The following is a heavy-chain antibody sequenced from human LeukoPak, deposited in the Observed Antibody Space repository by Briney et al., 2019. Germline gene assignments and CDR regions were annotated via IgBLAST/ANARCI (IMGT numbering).Heavy chain of an antibody. CDR2: IRSKAYGGTT. D-gene: IGHD3-16*02. CDR1: GFTFGDYA. V-gene: IGHV3-49*04. CDR3: TRDTYYDYVWGSYRYPFFDY. Sequence: GGSLRLSCTASGFTFGDYAMSWVRQAPGKGLEWVGFIRSKAYGGTTEYAASVKGRFTISRDDSKSIAYLQMNSLKTEDTAVYYCTRDTYYDYVWGSYRYPFFDYWGQGTLVTVSS. J-gene: IGHJ4*02.